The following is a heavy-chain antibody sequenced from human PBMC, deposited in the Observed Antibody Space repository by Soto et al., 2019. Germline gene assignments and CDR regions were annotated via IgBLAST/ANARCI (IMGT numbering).Heavy chain of an antibody. CDR2: IYYSGST. J-gene: IGHJ6*02. CDR3: ASLPPGIAARPDYYYGMDV. CDR1: GGSISSSSYY. V-gene: IGHV4-39*01. D-gene: IGHD6-6*01. Sequence: QLQLQESGPGLVKPSETLSLTCTVSGGSISSSSYYWGWIRQPPGKGLEWIGSIYYSGSTYYNPSLKSRVTISVDTSKNQFSLKLSSVTAADTAVYYCASLPPGIAARPDYYYGMDVWGQGTTVTVSS.